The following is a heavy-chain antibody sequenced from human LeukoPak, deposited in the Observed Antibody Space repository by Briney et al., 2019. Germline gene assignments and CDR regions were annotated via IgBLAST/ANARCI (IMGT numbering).Heavy chain of an antibody. V-gene: IGHV3-21*01. D-gene: IGHD2-21*02. J-gene: IGHJ4*02. CDR3: ARSICGGDCYYTIDY. CDR2: ISSSSSYI. Sequence: GGSLRLSCAASGFTFSSYSMNWVRHAPGKGLEWVSSISSSSSYIYYADSVKGRFTISRDNAKSSLYLQMNSLRAEDTAVYYCARSICGGDCYYTIDYWGQGTLVTASS. CDR1: GFTFSSYS.